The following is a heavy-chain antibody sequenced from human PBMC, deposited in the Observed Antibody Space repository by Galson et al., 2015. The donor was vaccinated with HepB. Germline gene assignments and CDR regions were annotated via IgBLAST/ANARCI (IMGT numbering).Heavy chain of an antibody. CDR1: GFTFSSYW. D-gene: IGHD3-9*01. Sequence: SLRLSCAASGFTFSSYWMHWVRQAPGKGLVWVSRINSDGSSTSYADSVKGRFTIPRDNAKNTLYLQMSSLRAEDTAVYYCARDLTYYDILTGSFVKYFDYWGQGTLVTVSS. CDR3: ARDLTYYDILTGSFVKYFDY. J-gene: IGHJ4*02. CDR2: INSDGSST. V-gene: IGHV3-74*01.